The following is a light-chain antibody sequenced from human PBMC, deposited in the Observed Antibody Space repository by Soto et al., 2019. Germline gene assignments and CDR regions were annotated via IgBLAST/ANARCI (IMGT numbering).Light chain of an antibody. CDR3: QHYGSSPEWT. CDR1: QSVSSSY. V-gene: IGKV3-20*01. CDR2: GAS. J-gene: IGKJ1*01. Sequence: VLTQSPGTLSLSPGEGATLSCRAIQSVSSSYLAWYQQKPGQAPRLLIYGASSRATGIPDRFSGSGSGTDFTLTISRLEPEDFAVYYCQHYGSSPEWTFGQGTKVDIK.